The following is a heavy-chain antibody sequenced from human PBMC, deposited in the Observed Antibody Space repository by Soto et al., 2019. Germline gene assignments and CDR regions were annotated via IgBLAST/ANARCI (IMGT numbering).Heavy chain of an antibody. J-gene: IGHJ4*02. CDR3: TTVFEY. Sequence: EVQLVQSGGGSVQPGGSLRLSCAGSGFTFTNYWMHWVRQVPGKGLVWVSRIDGVAAGTSYSDSVRGRFTFSRDNAENMLYLQMSSLRAEDTAVSYCTTVFEYWGQGTLVTVSS. CDR1: GFTFTNYW. CDR2: IDGVAAGT. V-gene: IGHV3-74*01.